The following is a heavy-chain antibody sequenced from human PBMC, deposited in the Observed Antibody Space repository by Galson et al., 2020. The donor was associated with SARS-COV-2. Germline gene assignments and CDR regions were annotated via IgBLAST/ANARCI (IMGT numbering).Heavy chain of an antibody. J-gene: IGHJ3*02. CDR2: VSWNSGTI. Sequence: GGSLRLSCAASGLRFDEYAMHWVRLVPGKGLEWVSGVSWNSGTIDYVDSVKGRFTISRDNAKTSLYLQMNSLRAEDTALYYCAKDIQRYTSTWYGGAAFDIWGQGTMVTVSS. V-gene: IGHV3-9*01. D-gene: IGHD6-13*01. CDR1: GLRFDEYA. CDR3: AKDIQRYTSTWYGGAAFDI.